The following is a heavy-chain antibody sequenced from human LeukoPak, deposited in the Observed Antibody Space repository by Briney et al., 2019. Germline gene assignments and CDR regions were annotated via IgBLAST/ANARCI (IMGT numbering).Heavy chain of an antibody. J-gene: IGHJ6*03. CDR2: ISGSGGRT. D-gene: IGHD6-13*01. Sequence: GGSLRLSCVVSAFTPSSYAMSWVRQPAGKWLEWVSAISGSGGRTFYGNSVKGWFSISRHHSQNTLYLQMNSLRAEDTAVYYCAKSHLSSSWSKYCYYFYMDVWGKGTTVTVSS. V-gene: IGHV3-23*01. CDR1: AFTPSSYA. CDR3: AKSHLSSSWSKYCYYFYMDV.